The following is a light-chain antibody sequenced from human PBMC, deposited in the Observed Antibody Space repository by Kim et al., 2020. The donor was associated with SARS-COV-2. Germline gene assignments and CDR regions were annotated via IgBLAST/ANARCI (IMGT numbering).Light chain of an antibody. CDR1: QSVSSN. Sequence: EIVMTQSPATLSVSPGERATLSCRASQSVSSNLAWYQQKPGQAPRLLIYGASTRATGIPARFSGSGSGTEFTLTISSLQSADFAVYYCQQYNNWPRWTFGQGTKVDIK. J-gene: IGKJ1*01. CDR2: GAS. V-gene: IGKV3-15*01. CDR3: QQYNNWPRWT.